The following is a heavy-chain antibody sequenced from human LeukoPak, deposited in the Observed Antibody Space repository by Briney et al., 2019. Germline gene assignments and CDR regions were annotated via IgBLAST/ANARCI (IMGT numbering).Heavy chain of an antibody. Sequence: SQTLSLTCAVSGGSISSGGYSWSWIRQPPGKGLEWIGYIYYSGSTNYNPSLKSRVTISVDTSKNQFSLKLSSVTAADTAVYYCARGVSGSYCLDYWGQGTLVTVSS. CDR2: IYYSGST. J-gene: IGHJ4*02. D-gene: IGHD1-26*01. CDR1: GGSISSGGYS. V-gene: IGHV4-30-4*07. CDR3: ARGVSGSYCLDY.